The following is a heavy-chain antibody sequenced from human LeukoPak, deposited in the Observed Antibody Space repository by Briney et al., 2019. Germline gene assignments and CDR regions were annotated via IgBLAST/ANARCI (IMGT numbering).Heavy chain of an antibody. V-gene: IGHV3-30*18. D-gene: IGHD3/OR15-3a*01. CDR2: ISYDGSNK. J-gene: IGHJ6*02. Sequence: PGRSLRLSCAASGFTFSSYGMHWVRQAPGKGLEWVAVISYDGSNKYYADSVKGRFTISRDNSKNTLYLQMNSLRAEDTAVYYCAKDPRTHHYYYGMDVWGQGTTVTVSS. CDR3: AKDPRTHHYYYGMDV. CDR1: GFTFSSYG.